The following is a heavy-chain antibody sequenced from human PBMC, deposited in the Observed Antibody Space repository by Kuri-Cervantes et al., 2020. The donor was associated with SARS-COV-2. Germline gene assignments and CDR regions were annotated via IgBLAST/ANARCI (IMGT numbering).Heavy chain of an antibody. CDR1: GSPISSSSYN. Sequence: LRPPGTVPGSPISSSSYNWGGIRQPRGKGLEWIGSIYYSESTNHNPSLKTRVTISVDTSKNQFSLKLSSVTAANTAVYYCARTEGVAARRGVHNWFDPWGQGTLVTVSS. D-gene: IGHD6-6*01. V-gene: IGHV4-39*01. CDR2: IYYSEST. CDR3: ARTEGVAARRGVHNWFDP. J-gene: IGHJ5*02.